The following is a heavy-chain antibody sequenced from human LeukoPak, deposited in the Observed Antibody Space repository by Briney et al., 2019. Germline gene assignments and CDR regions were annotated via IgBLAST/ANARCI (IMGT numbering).Heavy chain of an antibody. Sequence: PGGSLRLSCAASGFTFNSYSMYWVRQAPGKGLEWVSSISSSSSHMFYADSVKGRFSISRDNAKNSLYLQMNSVRAEDTAMYYCAKGLPTTSWYFGLWGRGTLVTVSS. J-gene: IGHJ2*01. D-gene: IGHD1-1*01. V-gene: IGHV3-21*04. CDR2: ISSSSSHM. CDR1: GFTFNSYS. CDR3: AKGLPTTSWYFGL.